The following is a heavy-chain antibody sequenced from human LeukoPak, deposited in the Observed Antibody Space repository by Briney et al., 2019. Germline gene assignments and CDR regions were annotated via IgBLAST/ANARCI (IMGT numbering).Heavy chain of an antibody. D-gene: IGHD3-22*01. J-gene: IGHJ4*02. V-gene: IGHV4-59*01. Sequence: SETLSLTCTVSGGSICSYYWSWIRPPPGKGLEWIGDIYYSGSTNYKPSLKRRVTLSVGTSKNQFSLKLSSVTAADTAVYYCARWRDYYDSSGCFDYWGQGTLVTVSS. CDR2: IYYSGST. CDR3: ARWRDYYDSSGCFDY. CDR1: GGSICSYY.